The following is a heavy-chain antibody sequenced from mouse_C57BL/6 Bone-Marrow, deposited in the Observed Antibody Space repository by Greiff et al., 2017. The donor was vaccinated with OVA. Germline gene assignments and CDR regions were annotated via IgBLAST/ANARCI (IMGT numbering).Heavy chain of an antibody. CDR1: GYTFTDYY. V-gene: IGHV1-76*01. CDR2: IYPGSGNT. D-gene: IGHD2-3*01. J-gene: IGHJ2*01. Sequence: VQRVESGAELVRPGASVKLSCKASGYTFTDYYINWVKQRPGQGLEWIARIYPGSGNTYYNEKFKGKATLTAEKSSSTAYMQLSSLTSEDSAVYFCALYDGYYAPYWGQGTTLTVSS. CDR3: ALYDGYYAPY.